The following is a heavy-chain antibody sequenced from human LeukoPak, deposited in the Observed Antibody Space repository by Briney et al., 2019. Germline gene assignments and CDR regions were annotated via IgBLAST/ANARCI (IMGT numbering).Heavy chain of an antibody. V-gene: IGHV3-7*01. CDR3: ARGSTGYSSSWPPPRKNRNGFQFDY. D-gene: IGHD6-13*01. Sequence: PGGSLRLSCAASGHTFSKYWMSWARQPPGKGLEGVANKTQAGSSKYQVGSVRGRFTISRDNAKNSLYLQMNTLRAEDTAVYYCARGSTGYSSSWPPPRKNRNGFQFDYWGQGTLVTVSS. J-gene: IGHJ4*02. CDR1: GHTFSKYW. CDR2: KTQAGSSK.